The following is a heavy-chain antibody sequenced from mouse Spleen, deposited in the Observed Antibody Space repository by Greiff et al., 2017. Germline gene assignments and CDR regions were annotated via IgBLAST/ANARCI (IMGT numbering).Heavy chain of an antibody. CDR3: ARAPSHYYGIAY. CDR2: ISYSGST. CDR1: GYSITSGYD. Sequence: EVQLQQSGPGMVKPSQSLSLTCTVTGYSITSGYDWHWIRHFPGNKLEWMGYISYSGSTNYNPSLKSRISITHDTSKNHFFLKLNSVTTEDTATYYCARAPSHYYGIAYWGQGTLVTVSA. J-gene: IGHJ3*01. D-gene: IGHD1-1*01. V-gene: IGHV3-1*01.